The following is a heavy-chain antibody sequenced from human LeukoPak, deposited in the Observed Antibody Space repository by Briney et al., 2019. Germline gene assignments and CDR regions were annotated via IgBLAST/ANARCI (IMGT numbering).Heavy chain of an antibody. J-gene: IGHJ4*02. CDR3: AKDLDSSGYYYVGRVGH. V-gene: IGHV3-21*01. Sequence: PGGSLRLSCGASGFTFSSYSMNWVRQAPGKGLEWVSSISGISSYIYYADSVKGRFTMSRDNSKNTLYLQMNSLRAEDTAVYYCAKDLDSSGYYYVGRVGHWGQGTLVTVSS. D-gene: IGHD3-22*01. CDR1: GFTFSSYS. CDR2: ISGISSYI.